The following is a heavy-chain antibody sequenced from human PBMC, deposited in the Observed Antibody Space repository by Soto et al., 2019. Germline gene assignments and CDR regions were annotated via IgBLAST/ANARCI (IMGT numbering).Heavy chain of an antibody. D-gene: IGHD6-13*01. CDR1: GYTFTGYY. V-gene: IGHV1-2*02. J-gene: IGHJ3*01. Sequence: QVQLVQSGAEVKKPGASVKVSCKASGYTFTGYYMHWVRQAPGQGLEWMGWINPNSGGKNYAQKFQVRGTMTKDKSISTDYRELSRLGSDDTAVYYCVRRGIAAPRVAFDLWGQGAMVTVSS. CDR2: INPNSGGK. CDR3: VRRGIAAPRVAFDL.